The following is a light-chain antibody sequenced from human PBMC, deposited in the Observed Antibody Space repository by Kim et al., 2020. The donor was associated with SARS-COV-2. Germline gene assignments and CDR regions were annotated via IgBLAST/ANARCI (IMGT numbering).Light chain of an antibody. CDR3: AAWDDSLSGPKV. J-gene: IGLJ3*02. Sequence: RVTNSCSGSSSNIGSNYVYWYQQLPGTAPKLLIYRNNQRPSGVPDRFSGSKSGTSASLAISGLRSEDEADYYCAAWDDSLSGPKVFGGGTQLTVL. V-gene: IGLV1-47*01. CDR1: SSNIGSNY. CDR2: RNN.